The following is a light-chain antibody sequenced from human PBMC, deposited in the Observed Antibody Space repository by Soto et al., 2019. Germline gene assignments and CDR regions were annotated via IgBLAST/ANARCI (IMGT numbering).Light chain of an antibody. Sequence: QSVLTQPPSVSGAPGQRVTISCTGSSSNIGAGYDVHWYQQLPGTAPKLLIYGNSNRPSGVPDRFSGSKSGTSASLAITGLQAEDEADYCQSYDGSLSALFGGGTKLTVL. CDR3: QSYDGSLSAL. V-gene: IGLV1-40*01. CDR2: GNS. CDR1: SSNIGAGYD. J-gene: IGLJ3*02.